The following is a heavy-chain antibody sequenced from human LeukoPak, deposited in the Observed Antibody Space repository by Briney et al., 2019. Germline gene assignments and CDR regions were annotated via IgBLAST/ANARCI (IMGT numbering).Heavy chain of an antibody. CDR2: IYYSGST. CDR1: GGSISSNY. J-gene: IGHJ4*02. V-gene: IGHV4-59*01. CDR3: ARDPEGGFDY. Sequence: KPSETLSLTCTVSGGSISSNYWSWIRQPPGKGLEWIGYIYYSGSTNYNPSLKSRVTISVDTSKNQFSLKLSSVTAADTAVYYCARDPEGGFDYWGQGTLVTVSS.